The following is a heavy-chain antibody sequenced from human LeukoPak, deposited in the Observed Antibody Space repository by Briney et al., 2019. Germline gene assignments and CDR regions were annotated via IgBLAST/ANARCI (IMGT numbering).Heavy chain of an antibody. J-gene: IGHJ4*02. CDR3: ARDYSYGYSTFDY. V-gene: IGHV1-2*02. CDR1: GYTFTGYY. Sequence: AASVKVSCKASGYTFTGYYMHWVRQAPGQGLEWMGWINPNSGGTNYAQKFQGRVTMTRDTSISTAYMELSRLRSGDTAVYYCARDYSYGYSTFDYWGQGTLVTVSS. CDR2: INPNSGGT. D-gene: IGHD5-18*01.